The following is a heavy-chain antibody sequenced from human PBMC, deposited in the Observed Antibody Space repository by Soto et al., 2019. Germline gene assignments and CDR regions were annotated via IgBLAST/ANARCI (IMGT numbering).Heavy chain of an antibody. D-gene: IGHD3-3*01. CDR3: ARGYYDFWSGYRDYYYYGMDV. Sequence: SETLSLTCTVSGGSISSYYVSWIRQSAGKGLEWIGEINHSGSTNYNPSLKSRVTISVDTSKNQFSLKLSSVTAADTAVYYCARGYYDFWSGYRDYYYYGMDVWGQGTTVTVSS. CDR2: INHSGST. V-gene: IGHV4-34*01. J-gene: IGHJ6*02. CDR1: GGSISSYY.